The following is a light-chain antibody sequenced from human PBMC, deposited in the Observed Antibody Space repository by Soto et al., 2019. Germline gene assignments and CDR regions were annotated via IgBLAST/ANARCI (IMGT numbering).Light chain of an antibody. V-gene: IGLV2-8*01. CDR1: SSDVGGYNY. CDR2: EVS. CDR3: SSYAGSNNLGV. J-gene: IGLJ2*01. Sequence: QSALTQPPSASASPGQSVTISCTGTSSDVGGYNYVSWYQQHPDKAPKLMIYEVSRRPSGVPDRFSGSKSGNTASLTVSGLQAEDEADYYCSSYAGSNNLGVFGGGTKLTVL.